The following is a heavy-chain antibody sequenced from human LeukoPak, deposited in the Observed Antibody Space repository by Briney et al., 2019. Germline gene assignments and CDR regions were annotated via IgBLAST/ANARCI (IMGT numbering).Heavy chain of an antibody. J-gene: IGHJ5*01. V-gene: IGHV1-2*02. CDR1: GYTFTGYY. Sequence: ASVKVSCKASGYTFTGYYMHWVRQAPGQGLEWMGYINPSSGGTNFAQKFQGRVTMTRDTSISTVYMELTRLRSDDTAVYYCARGASSSGFDPWGQGTLVTVSS. D-gene: IGHD6-13*01. CDR2: INPSSGGT. CDR3: ARGASSSGFDP.